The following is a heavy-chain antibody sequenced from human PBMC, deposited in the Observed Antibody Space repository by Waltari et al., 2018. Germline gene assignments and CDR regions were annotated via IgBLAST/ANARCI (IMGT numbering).Heavy chain of an antibody. CDR2: INHSGST. CDR1: GGSFSGYY. CDR3: ARGPVIHQTCSSTSCFLFDY. J-gene: IGHJ4*02. V-gene: IGHV4-34*01. Sequence: QVQLQQWGAGLLKPSETLSLTCAVYGGSFSGYYWSWIRQPPGKGLEWIGEINHSGSTNSNPSLKSRVTISVDTSKNQFSLKLSSVTAADTAVYYCARGPVIHQTCSSTSCFLFDYWGQGTLVTVSS. D-gene: IGHD2-2*01.